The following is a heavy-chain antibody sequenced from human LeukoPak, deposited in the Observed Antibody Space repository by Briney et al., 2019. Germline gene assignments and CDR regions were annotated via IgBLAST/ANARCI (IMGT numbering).Heavy chain of an antibody. V-gene: IGHV3-48*01. CDR1: GFTFSAYS. D-gene: IGHD4-11*01. CDR3: ARDQDYSFDY. CDR2: IGSSSSPI. Sequence: AGGSLRLSCAASGFTFSAYSMNWVRQAPEKGLEWASYIGSSSSPIYYADSVKGRFTISRDNAKNSLYLQMDSRRAEDTSVYYCARDQDYSFDYWGQGTLVTVSS. J-gene: IGHJ4*02.